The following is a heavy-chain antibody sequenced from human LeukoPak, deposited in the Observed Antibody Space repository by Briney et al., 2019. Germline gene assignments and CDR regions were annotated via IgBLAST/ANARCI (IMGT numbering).Heavy chain of an antibody. CDR1: GGSFSGYY. D-gene: IGHD2-2*01. Sequence: SETLSLTCAVYGGSFSGYYWSWIRQPPGKGLEWIGEINHSGSTNYNPSLKSRVTISVDTSKHQFSLKLSSVAAADTAVYYCARGRPPAATFDYWGQGTLVTVSS. J-gene: IGHJ4*02. V-gene: IGHV4-34*01. CDR3: ARGRPPAATFDY. CDR2: INHSGST.